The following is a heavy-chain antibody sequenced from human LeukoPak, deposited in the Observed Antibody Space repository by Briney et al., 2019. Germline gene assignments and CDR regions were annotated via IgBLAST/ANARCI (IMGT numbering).Heavy chain of an antibody. CDR2: VYYRGTT. CDR3: ARVYGSGSYYNGYYYYYMDV. V-gene: IGHV4-59*08. D-gene: IGHD3-10*01. CDR1: DDSMNNYY. J-gene: IGHJ6*03. Sequence: SETLSLTCSVSDDSMNNYYWSWLRQSPGRGLEWIGNVYYRGTTNYNPSLKSRVTISVDTSKNQFSLKLSSVTAADTAVYYCARVYGSGSYYNGYYYYYMDVWGKGTTVTISS.